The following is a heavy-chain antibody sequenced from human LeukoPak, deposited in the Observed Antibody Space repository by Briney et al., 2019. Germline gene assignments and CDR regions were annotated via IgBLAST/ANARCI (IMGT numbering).Heavy chain of an antibody. V-gene: IGHV3-21*06. Sequence: GGSLRLSCVVSGFTFSRYTMNWVRQAPGKGLEWVSSISSSGSYIYYADSVKGRFTLSRDNAKNSLYLQMNSLRAEDTAVYYCARDMEPDAFDIWGQGKMMTVPS. CDR3: ARDMEPDAFDI. J-gene: IGHJ3*02. CDR1: GFTFSRYT. CDR2: ISSSGSYI. D-gene: IGHD1-1*01.